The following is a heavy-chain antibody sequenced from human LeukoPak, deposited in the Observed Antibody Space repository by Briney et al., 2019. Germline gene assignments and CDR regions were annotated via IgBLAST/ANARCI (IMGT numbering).Heavy chain of an antibody. V-gene: IGHV4-59*12. J-gene: IGHJ3*02. CDR3: AKSNGYGLVDI. CDR2: IYYSGST. CDR1: GGSISSYY. Sequence: SETLSLTCTVSGGSISSYYRSWIRQPPGKGLEWIGYIYYSGSTNYNPSLKSRVTISVDTSRDQFSLKLNSVTAADTAVYYCAKSNGYGLVDIWGQGTMVTVSS. D-gene: IGHD3-10*01.